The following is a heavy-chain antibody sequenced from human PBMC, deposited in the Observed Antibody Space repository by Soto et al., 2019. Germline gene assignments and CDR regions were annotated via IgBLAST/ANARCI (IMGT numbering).Heavy chain of an antibody. CDR1: GFSFRTYW. J-gene: IGHJ6*02. CDR2: IKEDGNEK. Sequence: GGSLRLSCEASGFSFRTYWMSWVRQAPGKGLEWVANIKEDGNEKDYVDSVRGRFFISRDNAKSSLYLQMDSLRAEDTAVYYCARDRPLFLEFMDVWGQGTTVTVSS. D-gene: IGHD3-3*01. CDR3: ARDRPLFLEFMDV. V-gene: IGHV3-7*03.